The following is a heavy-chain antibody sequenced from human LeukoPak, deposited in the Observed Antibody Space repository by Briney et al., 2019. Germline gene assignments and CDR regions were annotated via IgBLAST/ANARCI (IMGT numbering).Heavy chain of an antibody. V-gene: IGHV3-23*01. J-gene: IGHJ4*02. Sequence: GGSLRLSCAASGFTFSNYAMNWVRQAPGRGLEWVSGISRSGGSTYYVDSVKGRFTISRDNSKNTMCLQMNSPRAEDTAVYYCAKRSLTMVRGVFDYWGQGILVTVSS. D-gene: IGHD3-10*01. CDR2: ISRSGGST. CDR1: GFTFSNYA. CDR3: AKRSLTMVRGVFDY.